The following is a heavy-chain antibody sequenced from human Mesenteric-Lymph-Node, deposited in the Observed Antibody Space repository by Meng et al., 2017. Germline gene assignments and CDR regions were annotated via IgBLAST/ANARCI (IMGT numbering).Heavy chain of an antibody. CDR2: IYNSGST. D-gene: IGHD2-21*01. J-gene: IGHJ4*02. CDR3: AREGRSHQVGVSVY. CDR1: GGSTSSGDYC. Sequence: QLQESGPGLLKPSQTLASTCTVSGGSTSSGDYCWSWIRQPPGKGLEWIGYIYNSGSTYYNPSLKSRVTISVDTSKNQFSLKLRFVTAADTAVYYCAREGRSHQVGVSVYWGQGNLVTVSS. V-gene: IGHV4-30-4*01.